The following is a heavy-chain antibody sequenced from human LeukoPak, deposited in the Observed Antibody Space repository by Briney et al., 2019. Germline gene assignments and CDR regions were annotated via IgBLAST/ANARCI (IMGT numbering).Heavy chain of an antibody. Sequence: GGSLRLSCTASGFTLGSYEMSWIRQAPGKGLEWVSSIDYSGDSTYYADSVKGRFTISRDNSKNTLYLQLNSLRGDDTAVYYCARGWEQQGVGAFHVWGQGTMVTVSS. V-gene: IGHV3-23*01. D-gene: IGHD1/OR15-1a*01. CDR3: ARGWEQQGVGAFHV. CDR1: GFTLGSYE. J-gene: IGHJ3*01. CDR2: IDYSGDST.